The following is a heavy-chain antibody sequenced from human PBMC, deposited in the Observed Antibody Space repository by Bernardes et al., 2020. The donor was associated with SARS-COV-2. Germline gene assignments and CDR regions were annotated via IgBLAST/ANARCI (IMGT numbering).Heavy chain of an antibody. D-gene: IGHD2-2*01. CDR2: IIPIFGTT. V-gene: IGHV1-69*13. CDR3: ARGRDIVVEPSDSDASDV. J-gene: IGHJ3*01. Sequence: SVKVSCKASGGTINMFVMSWVRQAPGRRLEGMGGIIPIFGTTHYAQKFQGRVTITADESTSTAYLELRSLRTEDTAIYFCARGRDIVVEPSDSDASDVWGQGTMVTVST. CDR1: GGTINMFV.